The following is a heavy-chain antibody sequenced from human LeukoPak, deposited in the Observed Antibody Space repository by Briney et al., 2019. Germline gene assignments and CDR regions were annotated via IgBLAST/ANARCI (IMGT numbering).Heavy chain of an antibody. J-gene: IGHJ3*02. CDR2: MSPKSGNT. CDR1: GYIFSNFFSSYG. CDR3: ARGPPNWGFDM. D-gene: IGHD7-27*01. Sequence: ASVKVSCKASGYIFSNFFSSYGITWVRQATGQGLEWMGWMSPKSGNTGYAQKFQGRVTMTRSTSISIAYMELSSLRSEDTAVYYCARGPPNWGFDMWGQGTMVTVSS. V-gene: IGHV1-8*01.